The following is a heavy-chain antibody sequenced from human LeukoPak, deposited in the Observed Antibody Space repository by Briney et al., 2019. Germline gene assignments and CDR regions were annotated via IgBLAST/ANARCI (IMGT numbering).Heavy chain of an antibody. CDR1: GFTSGDYV. Sequence: GGSLRLSCTASGFTSGDYVMSWFRQAPGKGLEWVGFIRSKAYGGTTEYAASVKGRFTISRDDSKSIAYLQMNSLKIEDTAVYYCTRDLDRYTYGLDDAFDIWGQGTMVTVSS. CDR3: TRDLDRYTYGLDDAFDI. J-gene: IGHJ3*02. D-gene: IGHD5-18*01. CDR2: IRSKAYGGTT. V-gene: IGHV3-49*03.